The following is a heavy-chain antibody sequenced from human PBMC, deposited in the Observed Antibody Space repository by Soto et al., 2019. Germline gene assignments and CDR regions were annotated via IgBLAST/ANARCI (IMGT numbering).Heavy chain of an antibody. J-gene: IGHJ4*02. CDR3: ARARYDSSGYYYFDY. CDR2: IYYSGST. CDR1: GGSISGYY. D-gene: IGHD3-22*01. V-gene: IGHV4-59*01. Sequence: KLSETLSLTCTVSGGSISGYYWSWIRQPPGKGLEWIGDIYYSGSTIYNPSLKSRVTISVDTSKNQFSLKLSSVTAADTAVYYCARARYDSSGYYYFDYWGQGTLVTVSS.